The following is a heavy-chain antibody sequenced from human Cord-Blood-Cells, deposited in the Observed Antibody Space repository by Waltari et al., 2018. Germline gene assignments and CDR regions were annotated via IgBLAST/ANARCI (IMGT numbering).Heavy chain of an antibody. CDR1: AFTFSTHG. Sequence: QVQLVASGGGVVQPGRSLRLSCAASAFTFSTHGMHGIRQAPGKGLEWVAVIWDDGSNKYYADPVKGRFTISRDNSKNTLYLQMNSLRAEDTAMYYCAKQTLTGDAFDIWGQGTMVTVSS. J-gene: IGHJ3*02. CDR3: AKQTLTGDAFDI. D-gene: IGHD7-27*01. V-gene: IGHV3-33*08. CDR2: IWDDGSNK.